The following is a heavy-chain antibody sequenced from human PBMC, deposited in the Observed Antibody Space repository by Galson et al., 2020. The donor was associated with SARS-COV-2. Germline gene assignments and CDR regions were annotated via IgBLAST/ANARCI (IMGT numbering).Heavy chain of an antibody. CDR2: ISSSSSTI. CDR1: GFTFSSYS. V-gene: IGHV3-48*01. J-gene: IGHJ4*02. CDR3: ARDVPQRDYVWGRSHYCDY. D-gene: IGHD3-16*01. Sequence: GGSLRLSCAASGFTFSSYSMNWVRQAPGKGLEWVSYISSSSSTIYYADSVKGRFTISRDNAKNSLYLQMNSLRAEDTAVYYCARDVPQRDYVWGRSHYCDYWGQGTLVTVSS.